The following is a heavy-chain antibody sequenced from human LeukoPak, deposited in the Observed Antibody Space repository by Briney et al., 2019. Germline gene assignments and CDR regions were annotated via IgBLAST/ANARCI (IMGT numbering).Heavy chain of an antibody. D-gene: IGHD6-13*01. Sequence: PSETLSLTCTVFGDSIISSSHYWSWIRQHPGKGLEWIGYIYYSGSTYYNPSLKSRVTISVDTSKNQFSLKLSSVTAADTAVYYCARARGIAAAGTPYNWFDPWGQGTLVTVSS. CDR1: GDSIISSSHY. J-gene: IGHJ5*02. CDR2: IYYSGST. V-gene: IGHV4-31*03. CDR3: ARARGIAAAGTPYNWFDP.